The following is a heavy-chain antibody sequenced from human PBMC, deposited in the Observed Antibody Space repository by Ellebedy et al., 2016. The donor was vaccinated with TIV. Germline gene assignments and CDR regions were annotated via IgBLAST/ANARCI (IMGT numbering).Heavy chain of an antibody. CDR1: GGPISSDF. CDR2: IAYSGDT. Sequence: MPSETLSLTCTVSGGPISSDFWSWIRQPPGKGLEWIGYIAYSGDTNYNASLRSRATISEDRSKNQFSLRLTSVTAADTAVYYCARNTGWYSHDSWGQGILVTVSS. D-gene: IGHD6-19*01. V-gene: IGHV4-59*08. J-gene: IGHJ4*02. CDR3: ARNTGWYSHDS.